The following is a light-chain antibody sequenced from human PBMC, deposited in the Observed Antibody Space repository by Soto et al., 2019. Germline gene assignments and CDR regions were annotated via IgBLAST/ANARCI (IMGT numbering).Light chain of an antibody. CDR1: SSNIGNND. J-gene: IGLJ1*01. V-gene: IGLV1-47*01. CDR2: KNN. CDR3: AAWDDSLGEV. Sequence: SVLTQPPSASGTPGQRVTISCSGSSSNIGNNDVYWYQQFPGTAPKLVVYKNNQRPSGVPDRFSGSKSGTSASLAISGLRSEDEADYYCAAWDDSLGEVFGTGTKVTVL.